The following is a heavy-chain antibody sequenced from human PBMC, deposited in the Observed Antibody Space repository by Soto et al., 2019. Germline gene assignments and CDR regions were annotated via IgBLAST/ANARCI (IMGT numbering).Heavy chain of an antibody. CDR2: TSYDGNNE. J-gene: IGHJ4*02. Sequence: GGSLRLSCAASGFTFSNYAMHWVRQAPGKGLEWVALTSYDGNNEYYTDSVKGRFTISRDNSKNTLFLQMNSPRPEDTAVYYCAKDKGVFNWATSYFDYWGQGALVTVS. V-gene: IGHV3-30*18. CDR1: GFTFSNYA. D-gene: IGHD1-1*01. CDR3: AKDKGVFNWATSYFDY.